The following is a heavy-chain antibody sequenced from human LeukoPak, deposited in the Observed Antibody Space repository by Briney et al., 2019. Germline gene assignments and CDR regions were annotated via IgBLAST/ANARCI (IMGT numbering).Heavy chain of an antibody. V-gene: IGHV3-23*01. CDR2: ISGSGGST. CDR3: AKAPTIVLVPSNWFDP. D-gene: IGHD2-2*01. J-gene: IGHJ5*02. CDR1: GFTFSTYG. Sequence: GSLRLSCAASGFTFSTYGMSWVRQAPGKGLEWVSTISGSGGSTYYADSVKGRFIIYRDISKNTLYLQMNTLRAEDTAVYYCAKAPTIVLVPSNWFDPWGQGTLVTVSS.